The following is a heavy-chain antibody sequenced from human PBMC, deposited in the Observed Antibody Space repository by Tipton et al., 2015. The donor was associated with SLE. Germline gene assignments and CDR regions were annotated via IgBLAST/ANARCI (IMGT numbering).Heavy chain of an antibody. CDR3: ARDSAVNFWYFDL. V-gene: IGHV4-59*11. CDR2: ISYTGNT. J-gene: IGHJ2*01. CDR1: GASISTHY. Sequence: TLSLTCTVSGASISTHYWSWIRQPPGKGLEWVGCISYTGNTNFNPSLQSRVTMSVATSKNQFSLRLTSVTAADTAMYYCARDSAVNFWYFDLWGRGTLVTVSS.